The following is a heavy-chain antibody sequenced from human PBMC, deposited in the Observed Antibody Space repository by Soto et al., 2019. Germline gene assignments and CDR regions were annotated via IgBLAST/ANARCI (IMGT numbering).Heavy chain of an antibody. D-gene: IGHD3-3*01. Sequence: SETLSLTCTVSGGSISTYYWSWIRQSPGKGLEWIGYIFYSDNTNYNPSLRSRVTISVDTSKSQFSLKLTSVTAADTAVYYCARGGETEYDFWSGFSPIDYWGQGALVTVSS. CDR2: IFYSDNT. CDR3: ARGGETEYDFWSGFSPIDY. CDR1: GGSISTYY. J-gene: IGHJ4*02. V-gene: IGHV4-59*01.